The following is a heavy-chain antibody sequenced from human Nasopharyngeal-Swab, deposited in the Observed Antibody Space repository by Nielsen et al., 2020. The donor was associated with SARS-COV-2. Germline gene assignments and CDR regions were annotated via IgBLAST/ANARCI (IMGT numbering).Heavy chain of an antibody. CDR2: IYHSGST. V-gene: IGHV4-4*02. CDR1: GGSISSSNW. Sequence: SCAVSGGSISSSNWWSWVRQPPGKGLEWIGEIYHSGSTNYNPSLKSRVTISVDKSKNQFSLKLSSVTAADTAVYYCARSAVVVVAATQKEYYYYYYMDVWGKGTTVTVSS. J-gene: IGHJ6*03. D-gene: IGHD2-15*01. CDR3: ARSAVVVVAATQKEYYYYYYMDV.